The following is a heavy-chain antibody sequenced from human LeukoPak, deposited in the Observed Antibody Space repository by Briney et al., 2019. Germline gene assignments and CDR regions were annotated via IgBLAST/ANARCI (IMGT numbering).Heavy chain of an antibody. CDR2: IWTDGGT. CDR3: ARKDYGSGSFSRSFDY. Sequence: PSETLSLTCTVSGGSISSGNYYWSWIRQPAGKGLEWIGRIWTDGGTSYKPSLKSRVTISVDKSKNQFSLKLSSVTAADTAVYYCARKDYGSGSFSRSFDYWGQGTLVTVSS. D-gene: IGHD3-10*01. CDR1: GGSISSGNYY. V-gene: IGHV4-61*02. J-gene: IGHJ4*02.